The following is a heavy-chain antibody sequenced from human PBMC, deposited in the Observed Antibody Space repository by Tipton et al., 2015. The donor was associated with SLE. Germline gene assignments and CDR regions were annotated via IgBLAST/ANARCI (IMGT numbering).Heavy chain of an antibody. V-gene: IGHV4-38-2*01. D-gene: IGHD6-13*01. CDR2: IYHSGRT. CDR1: CYSISSGYY. Sequence: TLSLTCAVSCYSISSGYYWGWIRQPPGKGLEWIGSIYHSGRTYYNPSLKSRVTISVDTSKNQFSLKLSSVTAADTAVYYCARRMAAAGRGWFDPWGQGTLVTVSS. J-gene: IGHJ5*02. CDR3: ARRMAAAGRGWFDP.